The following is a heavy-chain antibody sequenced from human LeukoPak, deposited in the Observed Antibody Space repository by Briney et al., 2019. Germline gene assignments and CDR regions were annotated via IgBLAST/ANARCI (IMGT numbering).Heavy chain of an antibody. J-gene: IGHJ3*02. CDR2: IYYSGST. D-gene: IGHD6-13*01. CDR3: ARHLIIAAAGGDAFDI. Sequence: SETLSLTCTVSGGSISSSSYYWGWIRQPPGKGLEWIGSIYYSGSTYYNPSLKSRVTISVDTSKNQFSLKLSSVTAADTAVYYCARHLIIAAAGGDAFDIWGQGTMVTVSS. CDR1: GGSISSSSYY. V-gene: IGHV4-39*07.